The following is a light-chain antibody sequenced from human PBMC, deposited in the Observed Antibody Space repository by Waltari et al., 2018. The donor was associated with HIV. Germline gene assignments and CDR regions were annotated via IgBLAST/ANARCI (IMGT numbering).Light chain of an antibody. J-gene: IGKJ2*01. CDR1: QSLVYSSNNKNC. CDR3: QQYYLVPYT. V-gene: IGKV4-1*01. Sequence: DLVVTLSPDPLALSVGERATLHCIPRQSLVYSSNNKNCLAWYQQKPGQPPKLLIYWASTRGSGVPDRFSGGGSGTDFTLTINSLQAEDVAVYYCQQYYLVPYTFGEGTKLEIK. CDR2: WAS.